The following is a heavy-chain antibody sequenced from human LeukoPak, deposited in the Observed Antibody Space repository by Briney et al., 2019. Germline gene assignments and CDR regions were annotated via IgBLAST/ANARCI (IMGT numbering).Heavy chain of an antibody. J-gene: IGHJ4*02. V-gene: IGHV4-38-2*01. CDR3: AGWLGELLSLFAY. Sequence: SETPSLTCAVSGYSIRSGYYWGWIRQPPGEGLEWIGSIYHSGSTYYNPSLKSRVTISVDTSKNQFSLKLSSVTAADTAVYYCAGWLGELLSLFAYWGQGTLVTVSS. CDR2: IYHSGST. CDR1: GYSIRSGYY. D-gene: IGHD3-10*01.